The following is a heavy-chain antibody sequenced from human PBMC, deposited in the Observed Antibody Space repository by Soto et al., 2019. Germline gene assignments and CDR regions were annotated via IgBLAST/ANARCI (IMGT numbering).Heavy chain of an antibody. Sequence: QVQLQESGPGLVKPSQTLSLTCTVSGGSISSGGYYWSWIRQHPGKVLEWIGYIYYSGSTYYTPSLKRRVTISVDTSKNQLSLKVSSVTAADTAVYYCARQNYYGGNSFDYWGQGTLVTVSS. V-gene: IGHV4-31*03. CDR1: GGSISSGGYY. J-gene: IGHJ4*02. CDR3: ARQNYYGGNSFDY. CDR2: IYYSGST. D-gene: IGHD4-17*01.